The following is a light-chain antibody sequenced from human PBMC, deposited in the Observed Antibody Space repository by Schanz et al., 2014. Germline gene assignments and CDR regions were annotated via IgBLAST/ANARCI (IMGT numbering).Light chain of an antibody. CDR1: SSDVGSYNL. CDR3: CSYAGSPWL. Sequence: QSALTQSASVSGSPGQSITISCTGTSSDVGSYNLVSWYQQHPGKAPKLMIYEGSKRPSGVSNRFSGSKSGNTASLTISGLQAEDEANYYCCSYAGSPWLFGGGTKVTVL. V-gene: IGLV2-23*01. J-gene: IGLJ3*02. CDR2: EGS.